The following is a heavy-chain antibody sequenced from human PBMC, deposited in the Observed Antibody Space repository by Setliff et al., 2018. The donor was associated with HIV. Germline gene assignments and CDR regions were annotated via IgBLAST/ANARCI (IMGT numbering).Heavy chain of an antibody. J-gene: IGHJ6*02. V-gene: IGHV1-69*05. CDR3: ARVGHSSSYHYYGMDV. CDR1: GGTFSSYG. D-gene: IGHD6-13*01. CDR2: IIPMFGTG. Sequence: SVKVSCKASGGTFSSYGISWMRQAPGQGLEWMGGIIPMFGTGFYAQKFRDRVTITTDENRSTAYMELNSMRPEDTGVFYCARVGHSSSYHYYGMDVWGQGPRSPSP.